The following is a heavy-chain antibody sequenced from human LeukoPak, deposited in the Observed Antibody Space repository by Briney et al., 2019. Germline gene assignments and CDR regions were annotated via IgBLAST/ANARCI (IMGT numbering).Heavy chain of an antibody. J-gene: IGHJ4*02. CDR2: IIPIFDTP. V-gene: IGHV1-69*06. CDR3: ARAVQVTTGGLFDY. D-gene: IGHD4-17*01. Sequence: ASVKVSCKASGYTFTSYYMHWVRQAPGQGLEWMGGIIPIFDTPNFAQKFQGRVTITADKSTSTAYMELSRLRSEDTAVYYCARAVQVTTGGLFDYWGQGTLVTVSS. CDR1: GYTFTSYY.